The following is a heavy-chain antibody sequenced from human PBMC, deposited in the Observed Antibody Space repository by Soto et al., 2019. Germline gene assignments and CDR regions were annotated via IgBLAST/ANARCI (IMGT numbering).Heavy chain of an antibody. CDR1: GYTFTAYG. V-gene: IGHV1-18*01. D-gene: IGHD3-9*01. CDR2: VGTANANT. J-gene: IGHJ4*02. CDR3: ARELNTDPTAYYAFAY. Sequence: QVQLVQSGPEVTMPWASVKVSCKTSGYTFTAYGLAWLRQAPGQRPEWLGWVGTANANTNYAEQFQGRVTLTSDRPTTTTYMELRSLRSDDTAVYYCARELNTDPTAYYAFAYWGQGTLVTVSS.